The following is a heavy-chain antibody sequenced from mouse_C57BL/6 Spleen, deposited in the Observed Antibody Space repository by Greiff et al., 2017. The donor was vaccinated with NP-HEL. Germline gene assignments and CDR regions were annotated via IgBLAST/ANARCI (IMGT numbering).Heavy chain of an antibody. CDR2: IHPNSGST. CDR3: ARLFDWYFDV. J-gene: IGHJ1*03. Sequence: QVQLKQSGAELVKPGASVKLSCKASGYTFTSYWMHWVKQRPGQGLEWIGMIHPNSGSTNYNEKFKSKATLTVDKSSSTAYMQLSSLTSEDSAVYYCARLFDWYFDVWGTGTTVTVSS. V-gene: IGHV1-64*01. CDR1: GYTFTSYW.